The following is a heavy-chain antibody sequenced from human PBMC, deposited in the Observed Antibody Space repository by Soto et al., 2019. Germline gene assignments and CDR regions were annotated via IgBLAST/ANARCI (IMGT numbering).Heavy chain of an antibody. J-gene: IGHJ4*02. CDR1: GYRFSSHG. Sequence: QVQLVQSGGKVKEPGASVKVSCKTSGYRFSSHGIGWVRRAPGQGLEWSGWISGARGNIKYAEKVQDRVTLTTDTSASTGYTEQRSLRSDDTAVYYCARARREFGDIFLEYVYWGQGTLVTVSS. D-gene: IGHD3-10*01. CDR2: ISGARGNI. V-gene: IGHV1-18*04. CDR3: ARARREFGDIFLEYVY.